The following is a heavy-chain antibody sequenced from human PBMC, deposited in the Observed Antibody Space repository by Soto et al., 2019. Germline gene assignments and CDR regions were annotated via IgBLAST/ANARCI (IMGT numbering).Heavy chain of an antibody. CDR1: GYSFTSYW. Sequence: GESLKISCKGSGYSFTSYWIGWVRQMPGKGLEWMGIIYPGDSDTRYSPSFQGQVTISADKSISTAYLQWSSLKASDTAMYYCARQKWLVDYYYYGMDVWGQGTTVTV. D-gene: IGHD6-19*01. CDR3: ARQKWLVDYYYYGMDV. J-gene: IGHJ6*02. V-gene: IGHV5-51*01. CDR2: IYPGDSDT.